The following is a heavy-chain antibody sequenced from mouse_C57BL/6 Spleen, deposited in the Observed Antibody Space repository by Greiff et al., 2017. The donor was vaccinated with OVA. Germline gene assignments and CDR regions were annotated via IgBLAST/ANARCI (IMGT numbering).Heavy chain of an antibody. Sequence: FPLQPSGPVLLKPGASVQLSCQASGYSFPVSYLNWVKPRPYTLLYWIGEINPSTGGTTYNQKFKAKATLTVDKSSSTAYMQLKSLTSEDSAVYYCARGSYSNYGAWFAYWGQGTLVTVSA. CDR2: INPSTGGT. D-gene: IGHD2-5*01. CDR3: ARGSYSNYGAWFAY. CDR1: GYSFPVSY. V-gene: IGHV1-42*01. J-gene: IGHJ3*01.